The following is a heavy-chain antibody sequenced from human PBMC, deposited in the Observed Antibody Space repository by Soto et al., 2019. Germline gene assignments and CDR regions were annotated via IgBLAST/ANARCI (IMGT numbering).Heavy chain of an antibody. D-gene: IGHD2-21*02. V-gene: IGHV1-69*11. CDR3: ARDRLMRGNSYYYGMDV. J-gene: IGHJ6*02. CDR2: IIPGLAAP. CDR1: GGTFGTFA. Sequence: QVLLVQSGAEVKKPGSSVKISCKTSGGTFGTFAITWVRLAPGRGLEWMGVIIPGLAAPTYAQTLQGRVSITADESTGTAYMELSGLTFDDAAVYYCARDRLMRGNSYYYGMDVWGQGTTVTVSS.